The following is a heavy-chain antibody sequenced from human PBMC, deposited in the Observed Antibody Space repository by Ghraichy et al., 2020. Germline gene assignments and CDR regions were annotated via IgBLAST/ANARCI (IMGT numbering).Heavy chain of an antibody. J-gene: IGHJ4*02. CDR3: AKVQAPYSSSWYDY. CDR2: ISGSGGTT. D-gene: IGHD6-13*01. V-gene: IGHV3-23*01. CDR1: GFTFSSFA. Sequence: GGSLRLSCAASGFTFSSFAMSWVRQAPGKGLEWISAISGSGGTTYYADSVKGRFTISRDNGKNTLFLQMNSLRAEDTAIYFCAKVQAPYSSSWYDYWGQGTLVTVSS.